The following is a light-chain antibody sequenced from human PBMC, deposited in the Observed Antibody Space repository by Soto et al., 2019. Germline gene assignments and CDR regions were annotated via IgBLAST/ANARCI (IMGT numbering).Light chain of an antibody. Sequence: IQMTQSPSSLSSSVGYRVTITCLASQGIRNDLGWYQQKPGKAPKLLIYAASSLQSGVPSRFSGSGSGTDFTLTISSLQPEDFATYYCLQDYNYPRTFGQGTKVDIK. V-gene: IGKV1-6*01. CDR3: LQDYNYPRT. CDR2: AAS. J-gene: IGKJ1*01. CDR1: QGIRND.